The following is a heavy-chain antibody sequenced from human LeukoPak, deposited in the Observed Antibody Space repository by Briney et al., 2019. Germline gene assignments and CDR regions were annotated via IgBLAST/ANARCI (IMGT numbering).Heavy chain of an antibody. CDR2: INPNTGGT. CDR1: GYSFTGYY. J-gene: IGHJ3*02. D-gene: IGHD3-10*01. CDR3: ASRLLFTYGDAFDM. Sequence: ASVKVSCKASGYSFTGYYMHWVRQAPGQGVEWMGWINPNTGGTNYAQNFQGRVTMTRATSISTAYMELSRLRSDDTAVYYCASRLLFTYGDAFDMWGQGTMVTVSS. V-gene: IGHV1-2*02.